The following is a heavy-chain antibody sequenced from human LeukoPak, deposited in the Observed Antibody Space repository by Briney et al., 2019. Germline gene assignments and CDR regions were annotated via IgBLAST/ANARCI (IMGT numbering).Heavy chain of an antibody. CDR2: ISGSGGST. V-gene: IGHV3-23*01. J-gene: IGHJ4*02. D-gene: IGHD6-19*01. CDR3: AKPYSSGWDFDY. CDR1: GFTFSSYA. Sequence: GGSLRLSCAASGFTFSSYAMSWVRQAPGKGLEWVSAISGSGGSTYYADSVKGRFTISRDNFKNTLYLQMNSLRAEDTAVYYCAKPYSSGWDFDYWGQGTLVTVSS.